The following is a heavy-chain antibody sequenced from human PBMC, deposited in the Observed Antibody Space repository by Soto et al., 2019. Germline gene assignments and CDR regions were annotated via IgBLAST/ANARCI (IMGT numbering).Heavy chain of an antibody. Sequence: PSETLSLTCTVSGGSISSGGYYWSWIRQHPGKGLEWIGYIYYSGSTYYNPSLKSRVTISVDTSKNQFSLKLSSVTAADTAVYYWARAIAQVQAAMGYSRNWFAPGGKGTLVTVSS. D-gene: IGHD2-2*01. J-gene: IGHJ5*02. CDR3: ARAIAQVQAAMGYSRNWFAP. CDR2: IYYSGST. V-gene: IGHV4-31*03. CDR1: GGSISSGGYY.